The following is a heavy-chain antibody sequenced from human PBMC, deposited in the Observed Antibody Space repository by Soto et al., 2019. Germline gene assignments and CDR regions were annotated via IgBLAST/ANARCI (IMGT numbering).Heavy chain of an antibody. Sequence: QVHLVQSGADVKKPGSSVKISCKASGGTFCTYGVSWVRQAPGQGLEWMGGITPMVGTEKYAKKFQGRVTSSRRESITTTYMEMTSFRPDDTAVYFCAREADRGWLHLFNLWDQGTLVTGPS. J-gene: IGHJ4*02. CDR1: GGTFCTYG. CDR2: ITPMVGTE. CDR3: AREADRGWLHLFNL. D-gene: IGHD5-12*01. V-gene: IGHV1-69*01.